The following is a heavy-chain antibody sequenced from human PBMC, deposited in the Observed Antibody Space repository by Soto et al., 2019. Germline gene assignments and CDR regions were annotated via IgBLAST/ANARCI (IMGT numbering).Heavy chain of an antibody. CDR1: GGSFSGYY. V-gene: IGHV4-34*01. D-gene: IGHD1-26*01. CDR2: INHSGST. J-gene: IGHJ4*02. CDR3: ARLVGATVSTFDY. Sequence: PSETLSLTCAVYGGSFSGYYWSWIRQPPGKGLEWIGEINHSGSTNYNPSLKSRVTISVDTSKNQFSLKLSSVTAADTAVYYCARLVGATVSTFDYWGQGTLVTVSS.